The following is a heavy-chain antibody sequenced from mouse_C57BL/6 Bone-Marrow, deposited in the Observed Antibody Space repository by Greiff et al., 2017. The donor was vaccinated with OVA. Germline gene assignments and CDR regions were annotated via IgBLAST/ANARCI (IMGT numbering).Heavy chain of an antibody. CDR3: ARGILRYPAWFAY. Sequence: VKLVESGAELARPGASVKLSCKASGYTFTSYGISWVKQRTGQGLEWIGEIYPRSGNTYYNEKFKGKATLTADKSSSPAYMELRSLTSEDSAVYFCARGILRYPAWFAYWGQGTLVTVSA. CDR1: GYTFTSYG. V-gene: IGHV1-81*01. CDR2: IYPRSGNT. J-gene: IGHJ3*01. D-gene: IGHD1-1*01.